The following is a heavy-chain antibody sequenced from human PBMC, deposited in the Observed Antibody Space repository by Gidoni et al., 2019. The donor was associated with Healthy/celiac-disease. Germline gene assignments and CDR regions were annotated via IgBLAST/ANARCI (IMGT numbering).Heavy chain of an antibody. V-gene: IGHV2-5*02. Sequence: QITLNEPAPTLVKPTQTLTLTSTSSALPPSTRGVGVGWIRQPPGKALEWLALIYWDDDKRYSPSLKSRLTITKDTSKNQVVLTMTNMDPVDTATYYCAHRPGIAAAGYNWFDPWGQGTLVTVSS. CDR1: ALPPSTRGVG. CDR2: IYWDDDK. CDR3: AHRPGIAAAGYNWFDP. D-gene: IGHD6-13*01. J-gene: IGHJ5*02.